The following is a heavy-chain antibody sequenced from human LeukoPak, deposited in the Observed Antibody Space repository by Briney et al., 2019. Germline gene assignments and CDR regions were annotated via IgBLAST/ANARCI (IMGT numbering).Heavy chain of an antibody. D-gene: IGHD5-24*01. CDR3: ARELRGDGYKNLGYYYYGMDV. Sequence: ASVKVSCKASGYTFTSYYMHWVRQAPGQGLEWMGIINPSGGSTSYAQKFQGRVTMTRDTSTITVYMELSSLRSEDTAVYYCARELRGDGYKNLGYYYYGMDVWGQGTTVTVSS. CDR1: GYTFTSYY. J-gene: IGHJ6*02. CDR2: INPSGGST. V-gene: IGHV1-46*01.